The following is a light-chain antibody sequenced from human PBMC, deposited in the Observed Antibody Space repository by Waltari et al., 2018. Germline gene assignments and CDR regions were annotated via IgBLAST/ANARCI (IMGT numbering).Light chain of an antibody. CDR2: GVS. CDR1: QSVSRA. Sequence: EVVLTQSPGTLSLSPGERATLSCRASQSVSRALVWYQQKPGQAPRLRIYGVSNRATGIPDRFSGSGSGTGFSVTISRLEREDCAVYYCQNEERIPATFGQGTRVEIK. J-gene: IGKJ1*01. CDR3: QNEERIPAT. V-gene: IGKV3-20*01.